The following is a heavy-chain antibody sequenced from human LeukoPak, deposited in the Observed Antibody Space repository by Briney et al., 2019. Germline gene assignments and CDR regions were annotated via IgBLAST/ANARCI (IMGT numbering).Heavy chain of an antibody. V-gene: IGHV1-24*01. D-gene: IGHD3-22*01. CDR2: FDPEDGET. CDR1: GYTLTELS. CDR3: ASVLTYYYDSSGSSPDY. Sequence: GASVKVSCKVSGYTLTELSMHWVRQAPGKGLEWMGGFDPEDGETIYAQKFQGRVTMTRDTSISTAYMELSRLRSDDTAVYYCASVLTYYYDSSGSSPDYWGQGTLVTVSS. J-gene: IGHJ4*02.